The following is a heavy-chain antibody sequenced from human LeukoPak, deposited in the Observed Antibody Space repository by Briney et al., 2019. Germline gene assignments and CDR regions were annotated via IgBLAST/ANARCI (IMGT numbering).Heavy chain of an antibody. CDR3: ARAGPTTYPPNFDY. Sequence: AGSLRLSCAASGFTFSSYSRNRLRQAPGKGLEGVSYISSSSSTIYYVDSVKSRFTISRDNPKNALFLQMNSLRDEDTAVYYCARAGPTTYPPNFDYWGEGTLVTVSS. V-gene: IGHV3-48*02. CDR1: GFTFSSYS. CDR2: ISSSSSTI. D-gene: IGHD1-1*01. J-gene: IGHJ4*02.